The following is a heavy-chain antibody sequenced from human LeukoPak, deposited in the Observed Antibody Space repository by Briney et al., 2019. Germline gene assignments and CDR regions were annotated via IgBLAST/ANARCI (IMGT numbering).Heavy chain of an antibody. CDR1: GFTFSSYG. Sequence: PGGSLRLSCAASGFTFSSYGIHWVRQAPGKGLEWVAVISYDGSNKYSADSVKGRFTISRDNSKNTLHLQVSSLRAEDTAVYYCARDGGGYYASGTHYYFDCWGQGTLVTVSS. CDR3: ARDGGGYYASGTHYYFDC. CDR2: ISYDGSNK. D-gene: IGHD3-10*01. J-gene: IGHJ4*02. V-gene: IGHV3-30*03.